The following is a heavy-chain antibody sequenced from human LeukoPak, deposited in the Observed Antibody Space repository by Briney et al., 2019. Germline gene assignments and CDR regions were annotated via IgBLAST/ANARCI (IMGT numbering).Heavy chain of an antibody. D-gene: IGHD6-19*01. Sequence: PSETLSLTCIVSGGSISSYYWTWIRQPPGKGLEWIGYIYYNVSTNYNPSLKSRVTISVDTSKNQFSLELNSVTAADTAVYYCARQSRGIAVAGLDYWGQGILVTVSS. J-gene: IGHJ4*02. CDR2: IYYNVST. CDR1: GGSISSYY. CDR3: ARQSRGIAVAGLDY. V-gene: IGHV4-59*08.